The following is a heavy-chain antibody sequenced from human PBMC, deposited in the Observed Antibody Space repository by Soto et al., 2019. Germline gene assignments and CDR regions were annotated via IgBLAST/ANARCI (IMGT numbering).Heavy chain of an antibody. J-gene: IGHJ4*02. D-gene: IGHD3-10*01. V-gene: IGHV4-34*01. CDR1: GGSFIGYY. CDR3: ARYDYGSGNDYNIDY. CDR2: INHSGST. Sequence: SETLSLTCAVYGGSFIGYYWSWIRQPPGKGLEWIGEINHSGSTNYNPSLTIRVTISVDTSKNQFSLKLSSVTAALSAVYYCARYDYGSGNDYNIDYLAQGILVTVSS.